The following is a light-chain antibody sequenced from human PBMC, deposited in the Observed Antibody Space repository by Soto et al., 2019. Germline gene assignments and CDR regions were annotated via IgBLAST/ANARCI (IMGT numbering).Light chain of an antibody. V-gene: IGKV3-20*01. Sequence: EIVWTQSPATLSLSPGERTALSCRASQSISRYLAWYQQKPGQGPRLLIYGASSRATGTPDRFSGSGSGTDFTLTINRLEPEDFALYYCQQYGSSPPTFGQGTKVDI. CDR1: QSISRY. J-gene: IGKJ1*01. CDR2: GAS. CDR3: QQYGSSPPT.